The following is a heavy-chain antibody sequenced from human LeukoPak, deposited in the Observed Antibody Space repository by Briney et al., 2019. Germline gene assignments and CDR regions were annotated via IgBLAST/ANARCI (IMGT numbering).Heavy chain of an antibody. CDR3: ARDTTRAYCGGDCYFDYYYYMDV. J-gene: IGHJ6*03. CDR2: INPNSGGT. Sequence: ASVKVSCKASGYTFTGYYMHWVRQAPGQGLEWMGRINPNSGGTNYAQKFQGRVTMTRDTSISTAYMELSRLRSDDTAVYYCARDTTRAYCGGDCYFDYYYYMDVWGKGTTVTFSS. CDR1: GYTFTGYY. V-gene: IGHV1-2*06. D-gene: IGHD2-21*02.